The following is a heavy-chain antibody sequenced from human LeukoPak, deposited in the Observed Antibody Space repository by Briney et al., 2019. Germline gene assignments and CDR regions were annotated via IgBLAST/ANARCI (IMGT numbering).Heavy chain of an antibody. D-gene: IGHD1-26*01. CDR2: ISGSGGST. Sequence: GGSLRLSCAASGFTFSSYGMSWVRQAPGKGLEWVSAISGSGGSTYYADSVKGRFTISRDNSKNTLYLQMNSLRAEDTAVYYCAKDLGGAHKSYYFDYWGQGTLVTVSS. J-gene: IGHJ4*02. CDR3: AKDLGGAHKSYYFDY. V-gene: IGHV3-23*01. CDR1: GFTFSSYG.